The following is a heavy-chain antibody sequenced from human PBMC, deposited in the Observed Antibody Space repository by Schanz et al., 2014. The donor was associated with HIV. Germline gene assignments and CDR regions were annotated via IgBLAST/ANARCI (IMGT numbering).Heavy chain of an antibody. CDR1: GFTFSSYG. D-gene: IGHD1-26*01. V-gene: IGHV3-30*18. J-gene: IGHJ3*02. CDR2: ISYDGSNK. Sequence: QVQLVESGGGVVQPGRSLRLSCAASGFTFSSYGMHWVRQAPGKGLEWVAVISYDGSNKYYTDSVKGRFTICRDISKNTLYLQMYSLRAEDTAVYYCAKDGSWEAFDAFDIWGQGTMVTVSS. CDR3: AKDGSWEAFDAFDI.